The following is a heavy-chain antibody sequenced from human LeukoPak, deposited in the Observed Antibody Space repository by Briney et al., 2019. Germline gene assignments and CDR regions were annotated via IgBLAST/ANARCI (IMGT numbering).Heavy chain of an antibody. CDR2: IAYDGTNQ. D-gene: IGHD6-19*01. Sequence: GRSLRLSCAASGFTFRNYAMHWVRQAPGKGLEWVSVIAYDGTNQYYADSVKGRFTISRDNSKNTLYLQMNSLRAEDTAVYYCAKGWGTYSSGWYLFDYWGQGALITVSS. CDR1: GFTFRNYA. V-gene: IGHV3-30*07. J-gene: IGHJ4*02. CDR3: AKGWGTYSSGWYLFDY.